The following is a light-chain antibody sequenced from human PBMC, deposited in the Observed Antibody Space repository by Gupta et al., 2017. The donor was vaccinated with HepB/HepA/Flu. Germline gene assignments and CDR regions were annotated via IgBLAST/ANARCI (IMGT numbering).Light chain of an antibody. J-gene: IGLJ3*02. CDR3: CSYAHSLTWV. CDR2: EVS. Sequence: QSALTQPASVSGSPGQSLTISCTGTSSDVGSYNYVSWYQQYPGKAPKVRIYEVSQRPSGVSNRFSGSKSGNTASLTISGRQAEDEADYYCCSYAHSLTWVFGGGTKLTVL. V-gene: IGLV2-23*02. CDR1: SSDVGSYNY.